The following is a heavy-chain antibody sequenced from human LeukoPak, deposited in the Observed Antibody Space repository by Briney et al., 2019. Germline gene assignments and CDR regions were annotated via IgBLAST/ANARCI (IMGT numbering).Heavy chain of an antibody. J-gene: IGHJ4*02. Sequence: SETLSLTCTVSGGSISGSSYYWGWIRQPPGKGLEWIGSIYYSGSTYYNPSLKSRVTISVDTSKNQFSLKLSSVTAADTAVYYCARGAGWYNYWGQGTLVTVSS. V-gene: IGHV4-39*07. CDR3: ARGAGWYNY. D-gene: IGHD6-19*01. CDR2: IYYSGST. CDR1: GGSISGSSYY.